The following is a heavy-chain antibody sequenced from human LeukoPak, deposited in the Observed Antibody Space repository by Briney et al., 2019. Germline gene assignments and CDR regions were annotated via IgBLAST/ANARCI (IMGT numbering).Heavy chain of an antibody. D-gene: IGHD2-2*01. Sequence: GESLKISCKGSGYSFTSYWIAWVRQMPGKGLEWTGIIYPGDSDTRYSPSFQGQVTISVDRSVSAAYLQWSSLKASDTAMYYCASPPTRECSSISCSLSYWGQGTLVTVSS. CDR1: GYSFTSYW. CDR3: ASPPTRECSSISCSLSY. CDR2: IYPGDSDT. J-gene: IGHJ4*02. V-gene: IGHV5-51*01.